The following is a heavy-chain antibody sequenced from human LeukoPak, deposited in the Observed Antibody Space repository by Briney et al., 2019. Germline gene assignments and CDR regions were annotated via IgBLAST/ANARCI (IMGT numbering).Heavy chain of an antibody. Sequence: SETLSLTCAVSGGSISSGAYSWSWIRQPPGKGLEWIGYIYQSGTTYYNPSLKSRVTISADRSKNQFSLNLSSVTAADTAVYYCARDLRGELHYWGQGTLVTVSS. CDR3: ARDLRGELHY. V-gene: IGHV4-30-2*01. CDR1: GGSISSGAYS. D-gene: IGHD5/OR15-5a*01. CDR2: IYQSGTT. J-gene: IGHJ4*02.